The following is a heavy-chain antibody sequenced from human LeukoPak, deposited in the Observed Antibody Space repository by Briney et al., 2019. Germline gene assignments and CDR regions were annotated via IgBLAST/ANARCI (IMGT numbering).Heavy chain of an antibody. D-gene: IGHD6-13*01. CDR3: ARARIAARYLGY. V-gene: IGHV3-21*01. Sequence: GGSLRLSCAASGFTFSSYSMNWVRQAPGKGLEWVSSISSSSSYIYYADSVKGRFTISRDNAKNSLYLQMNSLRAEDTAVYYCARARIAARYLGYWSQGTLVTVSP. CDR1: GFTFSSYS. J-gene: IGHJ4*02. CDR2: ISSSSSYI.